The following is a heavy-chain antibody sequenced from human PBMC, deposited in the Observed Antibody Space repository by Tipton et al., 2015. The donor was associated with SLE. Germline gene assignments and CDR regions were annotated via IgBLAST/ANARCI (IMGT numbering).Heavy chain of an antibody. J-gene: IGHJ6*03. D-gene: IGHD3-10*01. Sequence: TLSLTCAVSGFSISSGYYWGWIRQSPGKGLEWIGYVYYSGSTNYNPSLKSRATISVDTSKNQLSLKLTSVTAADTAVYYCARGVAGYYFYYYTDVWGKGTTVTISS. CDR1: GFSISSGYY. V-gene: IGHV4-38-2*01. CDR3: ARGVAGYYFYYYTDV. CDR2: VYYSGST.